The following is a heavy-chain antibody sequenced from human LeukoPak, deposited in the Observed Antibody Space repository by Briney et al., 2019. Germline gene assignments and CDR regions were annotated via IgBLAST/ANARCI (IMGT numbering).Heavy chain of an antibody. CDR2: ISVYNGNT. Sequence: GASVKVSCKASGYTFTSYGISWVRQAPGQGLEWMRWISVYNGNTNYAQKLQGRVTMTTDTSTSTAYMELRSLRSDDTAVYYCARDEYSSGWYENYYYYMDVWGKGTTVTVSS. CDR1: GYTFTSYG. CDR3: ARDEYSSGWYENYYYYMDV. D-gene: IGHD6-19*01. J-gene: IGHJ6*03. V-gene: IGHV1-18*01.